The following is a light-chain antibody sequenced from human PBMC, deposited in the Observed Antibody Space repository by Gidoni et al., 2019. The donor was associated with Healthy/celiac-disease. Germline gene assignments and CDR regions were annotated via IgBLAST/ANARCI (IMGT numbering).Light chain of an antibody. V-gene: IGLV2-14*01. J-gene: IGLJ2*01. Sequence: QSALTQHAAESGSPGQSITISCTGTSSDVGGYNYVSWYQQHPGKAPKLMIYDVSNRPSGVSNRFSGSKSGNTASLTISGLQAEDEADYYCSSYTSSSTLVVFGGGTKLTVL. CDR2: DVS. CDR3: SSYTSSSTLVV. CDR1: SSDVGGYNY.